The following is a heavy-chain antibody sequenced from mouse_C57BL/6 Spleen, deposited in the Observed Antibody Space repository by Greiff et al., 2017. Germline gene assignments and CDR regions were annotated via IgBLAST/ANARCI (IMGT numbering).Heavy chain of an antibody. CDR3: ARSSDWYFDV. V-gene: IGHV7-3*01. CDR2: IRNKANGYTT. J-gene: IGHJ1*03. Sequence: EVMLVESGGGLVQPGGSLSLSCAASGFTFTDYYMSWVRQPPGKALEWLGFIRNKANGYTTEYSASGKGRFTISRDNSQSILYLQMNALRAEDSATYYCARSSDWYFDVWGTGTTVTVSS. CDR1: GFTFTDYY.